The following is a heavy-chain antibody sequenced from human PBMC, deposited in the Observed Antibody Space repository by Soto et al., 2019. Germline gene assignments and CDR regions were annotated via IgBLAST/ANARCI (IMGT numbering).Heavy chain of an antibody. V-gene: IGHV1-69*02. Sequence: QVQLVQSGAEVKKPGSSVKVSCKASGGTFSSYTISWVRQAPGQGLEWMGRIITILGIANYAQKFQGRVTITADKSTSTAYMELSSLRSEDTAVYYCAVNDYGDYSAHDYWGQGTLVTVSS. CDR2: IITILGIA. CDR3: AVNDYGDYSAHDY. J-gene: IGHJ4*02. D-gene: IGHD4-17*01. CDR1: GGTFSSYT.